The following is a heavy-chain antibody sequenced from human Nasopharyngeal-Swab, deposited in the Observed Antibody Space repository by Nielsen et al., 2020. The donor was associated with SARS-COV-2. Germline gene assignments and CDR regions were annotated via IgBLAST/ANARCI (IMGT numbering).Heavy chain of an antibody. J-gene: IGHJ4*02. V-gene: IGHV3-30-3*01. CDR1: GFTFSSYA. CDR3: ARALEYSSSSWDY. Sequence: GESLKISCATSGFTFSSYAMHWVRQAPGKGLEWVAVISYDGSNKYYADSVKGRFTISRDNSKNTLYLQMNSLRAEDTAVYYCARALEYSSSSWDYWGQGTLVTVPS. CDR2: ISYDGSNK. D-gene: IGHD6-6*01.